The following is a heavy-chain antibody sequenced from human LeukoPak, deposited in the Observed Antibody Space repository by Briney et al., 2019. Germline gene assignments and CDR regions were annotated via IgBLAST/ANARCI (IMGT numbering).Heavy chain of an antibody. V-gene: IGHV3-9*01. Sequence: GGSLRLSCAASGFTFDDYAMHWVRQAPGKGLEWVSGISWNSGSIGYADSVKGRFTISRDNAKNSLYLQMNSLRAEDTALYYCAKGGQWLVRTPFDYWGQGTLVTVSS. CDR2: ISWNSGSI. D-gene: IGHD6-19*01. J-gene: IGHJ4*02. CDR3: AKGGQWLVRTPFDY. CDR1: GFTFDDYA.